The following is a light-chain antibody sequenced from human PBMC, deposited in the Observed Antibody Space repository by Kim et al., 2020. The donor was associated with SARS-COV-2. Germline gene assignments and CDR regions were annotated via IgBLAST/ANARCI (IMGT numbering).Light chain of an antibody. Sequence: GQRVTISCTGSSSNIGAGYDVHWYQQLPGTAPKLLIYANNNRPSGVPDRFSGSKSGTSASLAITGLQAEDEADYYCQSYDNSLSWVFGGGTQLTVL. V-gene: IGLV1-40*01. J-gene: IGLJ3*02. CDR2: ANN. CDR1: SSNIGAGYD. CDR3: QSYDNSLSWV.